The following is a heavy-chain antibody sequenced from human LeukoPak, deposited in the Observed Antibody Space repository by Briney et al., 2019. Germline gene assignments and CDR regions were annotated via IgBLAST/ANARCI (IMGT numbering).Heavy chain of an antibody. Sequence: KSSETLSLTCTVSGGSISSYYWSWIRRPPGKGLEWIGYIYYSGSTNYNPSLKSRVTISVDTSKNQFSLKLSSVTAADTAVYYCARFKRTVTKYYFDYWGQGTLVTVSS. CDR2: IYYSGST. CDR1: GGSISSYY. J-gene: IGHJ4*02. CDR3: ARFKRTVTKYYFDY. D-gene: IGHD4-17*01. V-gene: IGHV4-59*08.